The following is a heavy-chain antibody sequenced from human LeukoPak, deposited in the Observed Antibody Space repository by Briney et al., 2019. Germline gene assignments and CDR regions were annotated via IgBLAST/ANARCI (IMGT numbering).Heavy chain of an antibody. D-gene: IGHD2-15*01. CDR2: INPNSGGT. V-gene: IGHV1-2*02. Sequence: GASVKVSCKASGYTFTGYYMHWERQAPGQGLEWMGWINPNSGGTNYAQKFQGRVTMTRDTSISTAYMELSRLRSDDTAVYYCARMNGRAVVAATDYWGQGTLVTVSS. CDR3: ARMNGRAVVAATDY. CDR1: GYTFTGYY. J-gene: IGHJ4*02.